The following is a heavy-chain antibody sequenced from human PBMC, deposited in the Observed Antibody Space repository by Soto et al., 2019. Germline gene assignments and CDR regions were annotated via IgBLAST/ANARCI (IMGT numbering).Heavy chain of an antibody. J-gene: IGHJ4*02. V-gene: IGHV3-30*18. CDR3: AKDGSHNFDY. D-gene: IGHD1-26*01. Sequence: QVQLVESGGGVVQPGRSLRLSCAASGFTFSHYAMHWVRQAPGKGLGWVALMSYDGSNEYYADSVKGRFTISIDNSKNTLYLPMNSLRAEDTAVYYCAKDGSHNFDYWGQGTLVTVSS. CDR2: MSYDGSNE. CDR1: GFTFSHYA.